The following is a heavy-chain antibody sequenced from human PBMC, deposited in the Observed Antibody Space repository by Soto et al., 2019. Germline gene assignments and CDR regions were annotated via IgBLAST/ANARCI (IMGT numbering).Heavy chain of an antibody. CDR1: GYSISSGYY. V-gene: IGHV4-38-2*01. Sequence: SETLSLTCAVSGYSISSGYYWGWIRQPPGKGLEWIGSIYHSGSTYYNPSLKSRVTRSVDTSKNQFSLKLSSVTAADPAVYYCAKASDGASDWFDPWGQGTLVTVSS. D-gene: IGHD3-16*01. CDR3: AKASDGASDWFDP. CDR2: IYHSGST. J-gene: IGHJ5*02.